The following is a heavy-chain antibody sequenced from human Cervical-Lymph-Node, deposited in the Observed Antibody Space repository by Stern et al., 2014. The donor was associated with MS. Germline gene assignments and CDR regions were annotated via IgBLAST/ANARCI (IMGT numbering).Heavy chain of an antibody. J-gene: IGHJ4*02. CDR1: GYTFTTHD. CDR2: MNPNNGNT. V-gene: IGHV1-8*01. D-gene: IGHD2-15*01. CDR3: ARRDCSGGSCYMGVSH. Sequence: VQLVESGAEVRKPGASVKVSCKASGYTFTTHDLNWVRQASGQGLEWMGWMNPNNGNTGYAQKFQGRVTMTRDTSTTTAYMELSSLTSEDTAVYYCARRDCSGGSCYMGVSHWGQGTLITVSS.